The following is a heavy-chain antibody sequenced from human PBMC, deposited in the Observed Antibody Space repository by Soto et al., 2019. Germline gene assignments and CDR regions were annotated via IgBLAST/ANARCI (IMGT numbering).Heavy chain of an antibody. CDR2: ISGDGNDK. CDR1: GFXFRNFG. V-gene: IGHV3-30*03. Sequence: PGGSLRLSCAASGFXFRNFGMHWVRRAPGKGLEWVATISGDGNDKYYPDSMKGRFTISRDNFNNTLYLQLNSLRPEDTAVYHCVQGASTAHQPLDSWGQGVLVTVSS. CDR3: VQGASTAHQPLDS. J-gene: IGHJ4*02. D-gene: IGHD1-26*01.